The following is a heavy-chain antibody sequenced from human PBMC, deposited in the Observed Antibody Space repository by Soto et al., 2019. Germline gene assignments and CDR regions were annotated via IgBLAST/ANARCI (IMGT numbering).Heavy chain of an antibody. D-gene: IGHD3-16*01. CDR2: ISWNSGSI. CDR1: GFTFDDYA. Sequence: EVQLVESGGGLVQPGRSLRLSCAASGFTFDDYAMHWVRQAPGKGLEWVSGISWNSGSIGYADSVKGRFTISRDNAKNSLYLQMNSLRAEDTALYYCAKDGLYDLYYIDVWGKGTTVTVSS. J-gene: IGHJ6*03. CDR3: AKDGLYDLYYIDV. V-gene: IGHV3-9*01.